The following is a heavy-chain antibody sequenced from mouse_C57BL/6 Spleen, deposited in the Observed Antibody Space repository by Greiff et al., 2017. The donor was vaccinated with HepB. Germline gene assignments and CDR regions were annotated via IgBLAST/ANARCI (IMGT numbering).Heavy chain of an antibody. D-gene: IGHD1-1*01. CDR3: ARSDGSSSWFAY. Sequence: SGPELVKPGASVKMSCKASGYTFTDYNMHWVKQSHGKSLEWIGYINPNNGGTSYNQKFKGKATLTVNKSSSTAYMELRSLTSEDSAVYYCARSDGSSSWFAYWGQGTLVTVSA. CDR2: INPNNGGT. V-gene: IGHV1-22*01. J-gene: IGHJ3*01. CDR1: GYTFTDYN.